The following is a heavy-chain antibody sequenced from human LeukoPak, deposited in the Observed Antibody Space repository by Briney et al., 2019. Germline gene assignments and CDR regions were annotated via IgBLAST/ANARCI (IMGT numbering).Heavy chain of an antibody. CDR3: VRRFDC. J-gene: IGHJ4*02. CDR1: GFTLSTYD. V-gene: IGHV3-48*03. Sequence: GGSLRLSCAASGFTLSTYDMNWVRQAPGKGLEWVSYISSDWNTICYADSVKGRFTLSRDNGKNSLYLQMDSLRVEDTAIYYCVRRFDCWGQGTLVTVSS. CDR2: ISSDWNTI.